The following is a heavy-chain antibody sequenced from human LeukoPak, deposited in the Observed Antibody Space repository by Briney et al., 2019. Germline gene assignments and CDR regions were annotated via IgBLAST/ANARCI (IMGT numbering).Heavy chain of an antibody. CDR2: IYPKSGGT. CDR1: GYTFTDYY. J-gene: IGHJ4*02. V-gene: IGHV1-2*02. D-gene: IGHD2-15*01. Sequence: ASVKASCKTSGYTFTDYYMHWVRQAPGLGLEWIGWIYPKSGGTSYARSFKGRVTMTRDTSISTAYMEVNSLRSEDTAMFFCARGRLASPATPFEQWGQGTLVTVSS. CDR3: ARGRLASPATPFEQ.